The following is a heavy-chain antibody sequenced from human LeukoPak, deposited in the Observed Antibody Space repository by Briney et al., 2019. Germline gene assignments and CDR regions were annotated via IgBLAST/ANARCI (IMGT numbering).Heavy chain of an antibody. D-gene: IGHD4-11*01. CDR1: GFTLSSYS. V-gene: IGHV3-48*04. Sequence: GGSLRLSCAASGFTLSSYSMNWVRQAPGKGLEWLSYVGWSDNTMYYADSVKGRFIISRDNAKNSLYLQMNSLRAEDTAVYYCARDRDYAFDIWGQGTMVTVSS. CDR2: VGWSDNTM. J-gene: IGHJ3*02. CDR3: ARDRDYAFDI.